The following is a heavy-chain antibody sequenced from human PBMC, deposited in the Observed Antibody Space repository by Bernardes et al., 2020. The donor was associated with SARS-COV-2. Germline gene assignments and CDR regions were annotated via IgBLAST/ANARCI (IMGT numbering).Heavy chain of an antibody. Sequence: SVKVSCKASGGTFSSYTISWVRQAPGQGLEWMGRIIPILGIANYAQKFQGRVTITADNSTSTAYMELSSLRSEDTAVYYCAIGYCSSTSCHRDVYYYGMDVWGQGTTVTVSS. D-gene: IGHD2-2*01. V-gene: IGHV1-69*02. CDR1: GGTFSSYT. CDR2: IIPILGIA. CDR3: AIGYCSSTSCHRDVYYYGMDV. J-gene: IGHJ6*02.